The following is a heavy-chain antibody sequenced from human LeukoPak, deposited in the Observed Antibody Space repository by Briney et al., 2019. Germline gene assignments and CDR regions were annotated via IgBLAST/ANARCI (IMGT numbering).Heavy chain of an antibody. CDR2: IYHSGST. Sequence: SETLSLTCTVSGYSISSGYYWGWIRQPPGKGLEWIGSIYHSGSTYYNPSLKSRVIIMIDTPKNHFSLTLSSVTAADTAVYYCARSDGYGLVGTWGQGTMVTVSS. CDR1: GYSISSGYY. V-gene: IGHV4-38-2*02. J-gene: IGHJ3*01. D-gene: IGHD5-18*01. CDR3: ARSDGYGLVGT.